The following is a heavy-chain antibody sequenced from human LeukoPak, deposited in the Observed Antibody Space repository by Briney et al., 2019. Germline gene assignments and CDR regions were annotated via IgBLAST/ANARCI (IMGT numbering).Heavy chain of an antibody. V-gene: IGHV3-33*01. D-gene: IGHD3-16*02. CDR3: ATGYYYDYVWGSYRLLDY. CDR1: GFTFSSYG. Sequence: GGSLRLSRAASGFTFSSYGMHWVRQAPGKGLEWVAVIWYDGSNKYYADSVKGRFTISRDNSKNTLYLQMNSLRAEDTAVYYCATGYYYDYVWGSYRLLDYWGQGTLVTVSS. J-gene: IGHJ4*02. CDR2: IWYDGSNK.